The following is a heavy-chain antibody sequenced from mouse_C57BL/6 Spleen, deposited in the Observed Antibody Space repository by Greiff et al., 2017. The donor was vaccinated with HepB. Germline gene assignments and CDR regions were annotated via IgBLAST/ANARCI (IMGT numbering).Heavy chain of an antibody. CDR3: TRGGTTDWYFDV. J-gene: IGHJ1*03. D-gene: IGHD1-1*01. CDR1: GYTFTDYE. Sequence: QVQLQQSGAELVRPGASVTLSCKASGYTFTDYEMHWVKQTPVHGLEWIGAIDPETGGTAYNQKFKGKAILTADKSSSTAYMELRSLTSEDSAVYYCTRGGTTDWYFDVWGTGTTVTVSS. V-gene: IGHV1-15*01. CDR2: IDPETGGT.